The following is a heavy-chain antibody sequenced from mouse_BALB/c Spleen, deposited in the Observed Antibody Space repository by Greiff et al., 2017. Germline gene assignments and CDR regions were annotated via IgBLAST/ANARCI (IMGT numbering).Heavy chain of an antibody. Sequence: EVKLVESGGDLVKPGGSLKLSCAASGFTFSSYGMSWVRQTPDKRLEWVATISSGGSYTYYPDSVKGRFTISRDNAKNTLYLQMSSLKSEDTAMYYCASRNYLYAMDYWGQGTSVTVSS. V-gene: IGHV5-6*02. CDR2: ISSGGSYT. CDR3: ASRNYLYAMDY. J-gene: IGHJ4*01. D-gene: IGHD2-1*01. CDR1: GFTFSSYG.